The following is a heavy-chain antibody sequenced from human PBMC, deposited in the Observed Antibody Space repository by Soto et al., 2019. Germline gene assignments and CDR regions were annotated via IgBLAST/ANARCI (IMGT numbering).Heavy chain of an antibody. J-gene: IGHJ4*02. Sequence: QVQLQESGPGLVKPSETLSLTCTVSGGSISSYYWSWIRQPPGKGLEWIGYIYYSGSTKYNPSLERRVTISVDTSKNQFSMKLSSVTAADTAVYYCARDRGYYGSWSYYPPEDWGQGTLVTVSS. D-gene: IGHD3-10*01. V-gene: IGHV4-59*01. CDR3: ARDRGYYGSWSYYPPED. CDR2: IYYSGST. CDR1: GGSISSYY.